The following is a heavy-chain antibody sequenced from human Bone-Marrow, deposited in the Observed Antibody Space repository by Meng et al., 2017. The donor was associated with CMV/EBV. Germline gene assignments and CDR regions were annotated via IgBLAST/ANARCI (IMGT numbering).Heavy chain of an antibody. CDR2: ISYDGSNK. CDR3: VGAFDT. Sequence: GGSLRLSCAASGFTFSSYAMHWVRQAPGKGLEWVAVISYDGSNKYYADSVKGRFTISRDNSKNTLYLQMNSLRAEDTAVYYCVGAFDTWGQGTMVTVSS. V-gene: IGHV3-30-3*01. J-gene: IGHJ3*02. D-gene: IGHD3-16*01. CDR1: GFTFSSYA.